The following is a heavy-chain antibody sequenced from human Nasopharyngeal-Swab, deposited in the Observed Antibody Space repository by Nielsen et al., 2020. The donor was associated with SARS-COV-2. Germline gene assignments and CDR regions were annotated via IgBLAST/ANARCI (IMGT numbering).Heavy chain of an antibody. V-gene: IGHV3-7*01. CDR1: GFTFSSYW. CDR2: IKQDGSEK. CDR3: ARDRIYYGMDV. J-gene: IGHJ6*02. Sequence: GESLKISCAASGFTFSSYWMSWVRQAPGKGLEWVANIKQDGSEKYYVDSVKGRFTIFRDNAKNSLYLQMNSLRAEDTAVYYCARDRIYYGMDVWGQGTTVTVSS.